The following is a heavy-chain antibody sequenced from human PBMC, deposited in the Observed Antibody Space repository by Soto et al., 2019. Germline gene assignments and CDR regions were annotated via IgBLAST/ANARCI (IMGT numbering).Heavy chain of an antibody. CDR2: VSGTGDTT. CDR3: AIGGYYAALDI. D-gene: IGHD3-22*01. Sequence: GGSLRLSCAASGFTFSSYAMSWVRQAPGKGLEWVSAVSGTGDTTYYADSVKGRFTVSRDNSKTRDNSKNTLYLQMNSLRAADTAVYYCAIGGYYAALDIWGQGTMVTVSS. V-gene: IGHV3-23*01. CDR1: GFTFSSYA. J-gene: IGHJ3*02.